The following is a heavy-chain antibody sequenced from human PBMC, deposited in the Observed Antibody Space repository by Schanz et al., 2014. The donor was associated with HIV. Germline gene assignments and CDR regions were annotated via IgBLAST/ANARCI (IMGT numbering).Heavy chain of an antibody. CDR2: INHSGST. V-gene: IGHV4-34*02. D-gene: IGHD6-6*01. J-gene: IGHJ6*02. Sequence: QVQLQQWGAGLLKPSETLSLTCAVYGESLSGYYWTWIRQPPKKGLEWIGEINHSGSTNYNPSLKSRVTISVDTSKRQFSLRLTSVTAADTSVYYCARQGEDSVAARWFSGVDVWGQGTTVTVSS. CDR3: ARQGEDSVAARWFSGVDV. CDR1: GESLSGYY.